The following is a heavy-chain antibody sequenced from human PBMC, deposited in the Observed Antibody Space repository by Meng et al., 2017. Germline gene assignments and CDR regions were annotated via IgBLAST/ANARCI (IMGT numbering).Heavy chain of an antibody. V-gene: IGHV1-24*01. J-gene: IGHJ4*02. CDR2: FDPEDGET. Sequence: ASVKVSCKVSGYTLTELSMHWVRQAPGKGLEWMGGFDPEDGETIYAQKFQGRVTMTEDTSTDTAYMELSSLRSEDTAVYYCVSHYYGSGSYYYWGQGTLVTVSS. D-gene: IGHD3-10*01. CDR3: VSHYYGSGSYYY. CDR1: GYTLTELS.